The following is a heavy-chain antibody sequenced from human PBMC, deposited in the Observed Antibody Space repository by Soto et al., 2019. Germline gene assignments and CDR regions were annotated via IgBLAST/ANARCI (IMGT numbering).Heavy chain of an antibody. V-gene: IGHV5-10-1*01. Sequence: LKISCKGSGYSFTSYWISWVRQMPGKGLEWMGRIDPSDSYTNYSPSFQGPVTISADKSISTAYLQWSSLKASDTAMYYCARPDYYDSSGYDFDYWGQGTLVTVSS. D-gene: IGHD3-22*01. CDR2: IDPSDSYT. CDR1: GYSFTSYW. CDR3: ARPDYYDSSGYDFDY. J-gene: IGHJ4*02.